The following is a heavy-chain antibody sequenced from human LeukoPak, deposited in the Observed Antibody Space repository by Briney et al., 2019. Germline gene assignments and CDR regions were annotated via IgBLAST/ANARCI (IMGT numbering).Heavy chain of an antibody. CDR1: GFTFSSYW. J-gene: IGHJ4*02. Sequence: GGSLRLSCAASGFTFSSYWMHWVRQAPGKGLVWVSRINTDGSSTSYADSVKGRFTISRDNAKNTLYLQMNSLRAEATAVYYCASVSSSIWWALDYWGQGTLVTVSS. CDR3: ASVSSSIWWALDY. CDR2: INTDGSST. D-gene: IGHD6-13*01. V-gene: IGHV3-74*01.